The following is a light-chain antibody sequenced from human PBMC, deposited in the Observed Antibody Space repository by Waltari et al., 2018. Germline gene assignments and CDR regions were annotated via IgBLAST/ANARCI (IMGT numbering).Light chain of an antibody. Sequence: ETELTQSPATLSVSPGERVTLSCRASQTVSSNLAWYQQKPGQVPRLLLYGASIRATGIPARFSGRGSGTQFTLTINSLQSEDCAVYYCQQYNNWPPWTFGQGTKVEIK. CDR1: QTVSSN. V-gene: IGKV3-15*01. CDR3: QQYNNWPPWT. CDR2: GAS. J-gene: IGKJ1*01.